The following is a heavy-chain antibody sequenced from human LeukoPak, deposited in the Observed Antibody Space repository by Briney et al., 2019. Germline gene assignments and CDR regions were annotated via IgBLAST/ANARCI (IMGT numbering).Heavy chain of an antibody. CDR2: INSDGSST. CDR1: GFTFSTYW. D-gene: IGHD3-22*01. Sequence: GGSLRLSCAASGFTFSTYWMHLVRQAPGKGLLWVSRINSDGSSTSYADSVKGRFTISRDNAKNTLYLQMNSLRAEDTAVYYCARETDSSGYWVDYWGQGTLVTVSS. V-gene: IGHV3-74*01. CDR3: ARETDSSGYWVDY. J-gene: IGHJ4*02.